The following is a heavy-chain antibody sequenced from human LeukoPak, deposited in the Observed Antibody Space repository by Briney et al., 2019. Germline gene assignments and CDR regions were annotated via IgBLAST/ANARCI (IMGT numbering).Heavy chain of an antibody. V-gene: IGHV3-48*03. D-gene: IGHD2-15*01. CDR1: GFTFSDYE. Sequence: GGSLRLSCAASGFTFSDYEMIWVRRAPGKGLEWLSYISSSGGTIYYADSVKGRFTISRDNAENSLYLQMNSLRAEDTAVYYCAKSGSGGLHWGQGTLVTVSS. CDR2: ISSSGGTI. CDR3: AKSGSGGLH. J-gene: IGHJ4*02.